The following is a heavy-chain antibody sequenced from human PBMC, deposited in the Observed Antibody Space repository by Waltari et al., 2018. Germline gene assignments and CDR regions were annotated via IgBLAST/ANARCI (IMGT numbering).Heavy chain of an antibody. J-gene: IGHJ3*02. Sequence: EEQLVESGGGVMQIGGSLRLSCEGSGFSVSDNYRNWVRQGPGKGLEWMSTIDRDGNSYDADSVEGRFATSRGSSRDTVYFEMNSLRPDDTAVYYCASTLHLDGWLDGFDIWGQGTVVTVSS. D-gene: IGHD1-1*01. CDR3: ASTLHLDGWLDGFDI. CDR1: GFSVSDNY. CDR2: IDRDGNS. V-gene: IGHV3-53*01.